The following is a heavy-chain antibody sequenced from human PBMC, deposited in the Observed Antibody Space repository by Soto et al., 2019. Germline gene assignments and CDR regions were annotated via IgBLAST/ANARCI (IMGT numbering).Heavy chain of an antibody. D-gene: IGHD3-22*01. CDR3: ARVLVGPYDSSGYSLDY. CDR2: IYYSGST. J-gene: IGHJ4*02. Sequence: PSETLSLTCTVSGGSISSYYWIWIRQPPGKGLEWIGYIYYSGSTNYNPSLKSRVTISVDTSKNQFSLKLSSVTAADTAVYYCARVLVGPYDSSGYSLDYWGQGTLVTVSS. V-gene: IGHV4-59*01. CDR1: GGSISSYY.